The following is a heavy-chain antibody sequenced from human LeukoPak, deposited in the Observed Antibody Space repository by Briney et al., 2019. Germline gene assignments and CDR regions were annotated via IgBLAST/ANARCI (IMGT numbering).Heavy chain of an antibody. V-gene: IGHV3-11*01. CDR1: GFTFSDYY. J-gene: IGHJ4*02. CDR3: ARGVGFLEWLWAYYFDY. D-gene: IGHD3-3*01. CDR2: ISSSGSTI. Sequence: GGSLRLSCAASGFTFSDYYMSWIRQAPGKGVEGVSYISSSGSTIYYADSVKGRFTISRDNAKNSLYLQMNSLRAEDTAVYYCARGVGFLEWLWAYYFDYWGQGTLVTVSS.